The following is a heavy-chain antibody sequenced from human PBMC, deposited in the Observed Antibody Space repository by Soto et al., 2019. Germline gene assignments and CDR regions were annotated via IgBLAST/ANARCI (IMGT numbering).Heavy chain of an antibody. V-gene: IGHV4-59*01. CDR2: IYYSGST. D-gene: IGHD2-15*01. Sequence: SETLSLTCTVSGGSISSYYWSWIRQPPGKGLEWIGYIYYSGSTNYNPSLKSRVTISVDTSKNQFSLKLGSVTAADTAVYYCARDAGVVVAATGYYYYYMDVWGKGTTVTVSS. CDR1: GGSISSYY. J-gene: IGHJ6*03. CDR3: ARDAGVVVAATGYYYYYMDV.